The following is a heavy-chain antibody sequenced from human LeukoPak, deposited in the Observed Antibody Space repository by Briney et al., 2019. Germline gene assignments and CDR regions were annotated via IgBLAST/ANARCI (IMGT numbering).Heavy chain of an antibody. CDR3: ARVGYCSSTSCLGAYYFDY. CDR2: IYYSGST. J-gene: IGHJ4*02. CDR1: GGSISSYY. D-gene: IGHD2-2*01. Sequence: LETLSLTCTVSGGSISSYYWSWIRQPPGKGLEWIGYIYYSGSTNYNPSLKSRVTISVDTSKNQFSLKLSSVTAADTAVYYCARVGYCSSTSCLGAYYFDYWGQGTLVTVSS. V-gene: IGHV4-59*01.